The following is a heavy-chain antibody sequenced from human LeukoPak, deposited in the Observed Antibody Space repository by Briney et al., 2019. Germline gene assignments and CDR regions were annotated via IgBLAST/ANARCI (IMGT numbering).Heavy chain of an antibody. J-gene: IGHJ4*02. CDR1: GFIFSDYW. V-gene: IGHV3-74*01. Sequence: PGGSLRLSCAASGFIFSDYWMHWVRQAPGKGLVWVSRLNSDGSSTIYADSVKGRFTISRDNAKNTLYLQMSSLRAEDTAVYYCARGLGGTGDHWGQGTLVTVSS. D-gene: IGHD3-10*01. CDR3: ARGLGGTGDH. CDR2: LNSDGSST.